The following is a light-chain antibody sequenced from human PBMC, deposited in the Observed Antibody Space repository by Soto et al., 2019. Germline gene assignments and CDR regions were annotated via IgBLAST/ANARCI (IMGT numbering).Light chain of an antibody. CDR2: DAS. V-gene: IGKV1-13*02. CDR1: QGIGND. CDR3: QQFNSL. J-gene: IGKJ5*01. Sequence: AIQLTQSPSSLSASVGDLVTISCRASQGIGNDLAWYQQKPGAPPRLLIYDASILQRGVPSRFSGSGSGTHFSLTISNLQPEDLATYYCQQFNSLFGQGTRLEIK.